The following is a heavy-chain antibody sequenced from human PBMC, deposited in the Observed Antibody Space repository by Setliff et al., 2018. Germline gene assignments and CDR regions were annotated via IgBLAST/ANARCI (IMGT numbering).Heavy chain of an antibody. CDR3: ARDTRDKYDSSGYYLSLDS. J-gene: IGHJ4*02. Sequence: SVKVSCKASAHIFKSYGISWVRQAPGQGLEWMGGIIPLLETAKYAQKFRGRVTITADEVARTAYMELSTLRSEDTAVYYCARDTRDKYDSSGYYLSLDSWGQGSLVTAPQ. CDR2: IIPLLETA. D-gene: IGHD3-22*01. CDR1: AHIFKSYG. V-gene: IGHV1-69*13.